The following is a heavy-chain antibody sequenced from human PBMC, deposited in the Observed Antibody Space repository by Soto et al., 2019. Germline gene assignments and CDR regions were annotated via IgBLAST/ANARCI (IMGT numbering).Heavy chain of an antibody. CDR1: GGSISGYY. CDR3: ARAPHIVVGAFDI. V-gene: IGHV4-59*01. J-gene: IGHJ3*02. D-gene: IGHD2-15*01. CDR2: IYYSGST. Sequence: PSETLCLTCTVAGGSISGYYWSWIRQPPGKGLEWIGYIYYSGSTNYNPSLKSRVTISVDTSKNQFSLKLSSVTAADTAVYYCARAPHIVVGAFDIWGQGTMVTVSS.